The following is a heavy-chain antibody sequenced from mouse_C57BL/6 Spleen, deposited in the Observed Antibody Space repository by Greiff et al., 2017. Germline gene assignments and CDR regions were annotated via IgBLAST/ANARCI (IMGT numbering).Heavy chain of an antibody. CDR3: ARGGSSPYYYAMDY. CDR1: GYTFTDYY. J-gene: IGHJ4*01. CDR2: INPYNCGT. V-gene: IGHV1-19*01. D-gene: IGHD1-1*01. Sequence: EVQLQQSGPVLVKPGASVKMSCKASGYTFTDYYMNWVKQSHGKSLEWIGVINPYNCGTSYNQKFKGKATLTVDKSSSTAYMELNSLTSEDSAVYYCARGGSSPYYYAMDYWGQGTSVTVSS.